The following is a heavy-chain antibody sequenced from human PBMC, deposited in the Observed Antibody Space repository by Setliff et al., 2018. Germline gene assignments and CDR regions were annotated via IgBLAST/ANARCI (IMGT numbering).Heavy chain of an antibody. CDR2: ITSSSNTI. V-gene: IGHV3-48*04. CDR1: GFSFSDYS. Sequence: GGSLRLSCAASGFSFSDYSMDWVRQAPGKGLEWVSYITSSSNTIYYAESVKGRFTISRDNAKNSLYLQMNSLRAEDTAVYYCARSFSRAEKFLLDYWGQGALVTVSS. CDR3: ARSFSRAEKFLLDY. J-gene: IGHJ4*02.